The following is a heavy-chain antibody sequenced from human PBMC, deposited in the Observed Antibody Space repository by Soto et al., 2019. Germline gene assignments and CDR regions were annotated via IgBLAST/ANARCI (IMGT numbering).Heavy chain of an antibody. V-gene: IGHV3-48*02. D-gene: IGHD6-13*01. CDR3: ARDIAAAGIRAGKKFDP. Sequence: GGSLRLSCAASGFTFSSYSMNWVRQAPGKGLEWVSYISSSSSTIYYADSVKGRFTISRDNAKNSLYLQMNSLRDEDTAVYYCARDIAAAGIRAGKKFDPWGQGTLVTVSS. CDR2: ISSSSSTI. CDR1: GFTFSSYS. J-gene: IGHJ5*02.